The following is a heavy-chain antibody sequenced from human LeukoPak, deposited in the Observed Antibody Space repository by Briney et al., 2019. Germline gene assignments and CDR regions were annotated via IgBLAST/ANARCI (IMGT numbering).Heavy chain of an antibody. J-gene: IGHJ4*02. V-gene: IGHV4-39*02. CDR3: ARVRSDYVWGSYRSHRDYYFDY. CDR2: ISSSGDT. D-gene: IGHD3-16*02. Sequence: PSETLSLTCIVSGGSTSGGNYYWGWIRRPPGKGLEWIGGISSSGDTYYNPSLKSRITISVDTSKNHFSLKLSSVTAADTAVYYCARVRSDYVWGSYRSHRDYYFDYWGQGTLVTVSS. CDR1: GGSTSGGNYY.